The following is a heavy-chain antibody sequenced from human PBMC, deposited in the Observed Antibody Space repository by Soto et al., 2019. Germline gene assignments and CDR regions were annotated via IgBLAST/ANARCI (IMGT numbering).Heavy chain of an antibody. CDR1: GYTFTGYY. Sequence: ASVKVSCKASGYTFTGYYMHWVRQAPGQGLEWMGWINPNSGGTNYAQKFQGRVTMTRDTSISTADMELSRLRSDDTAVYYCARNHEGCDSSSWYCYYYGMDVWGQGTTVTVSS. V-gene: IGHV1-2*02. D-gene: IGHD6-13*01. CDR3: ARNHEGCDSSSWYCYYYGMDV. J-gene: IGHJ6*02. CDR2: INPNSGGT.